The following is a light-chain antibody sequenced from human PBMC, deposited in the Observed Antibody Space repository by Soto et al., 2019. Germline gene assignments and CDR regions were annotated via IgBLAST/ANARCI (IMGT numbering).Light chain of an antibody. CDR3: QQYNGYPLT. J-gene: IGKJ4*01. Sequence: DIQMTQSPSTLSASVGDRVTITCRASQTLRTWLAWYQQKPGKAPKLLIYDVSILQRGVPSRFSGSGSGTEFTLTISSLQPDDFATYYCQQYNGYPLTFGGGTKVDFK. CDR2: DVS. CDR1: QTLRTW. V-gene: IGKV1-5*01.